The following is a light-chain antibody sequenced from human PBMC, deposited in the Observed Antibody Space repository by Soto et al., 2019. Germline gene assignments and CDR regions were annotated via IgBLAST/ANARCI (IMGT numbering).Light chain of an antibody. V-gene: IGKV1-33*01. CDR2: DVS. J-gene: IGKJ3*01. Sequence: DIQMTQSPSSLSASVGDRVTITCQASQDISYFLNWYQQKPGKAPKVLIYDVSHLETGVPSRFSGSGSGTDFTFTISGLQPEDSATYYCQQYDNVPFTFGPGTKVDIK. CDR3: QQYDNVPFT. CDR1: QDISYF.